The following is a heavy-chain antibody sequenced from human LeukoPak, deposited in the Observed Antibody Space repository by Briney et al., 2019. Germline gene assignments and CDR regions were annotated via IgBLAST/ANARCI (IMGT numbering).Heavy chain of an antibody. CDR3: ARDGTWQLVGVDV. Sequence: SSETLSLTCTVYGGSFSGYYWSWIRQPPGKGLEWIGEINHSGSTNYNPSLKSRVTISVDTSKNQFSLKLSSVTAADTAVYYCARDGTWQLVGVDVWGKGTTVTVSS. D-gene: IGHD6-6*01. CDR1: GGSFSGYY. V-gene: IGHV4-34*01. CDR2: INHSGST. J-gene: IGHJ6*04.